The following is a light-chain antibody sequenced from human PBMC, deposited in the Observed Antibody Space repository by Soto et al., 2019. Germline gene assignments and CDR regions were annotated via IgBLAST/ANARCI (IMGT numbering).Light chain of an antibody. CDR1: QSLNSL. Sequence: DIQMTQSPSTLYASVGDRLTIASLASQSLNSLLAWYQQKPGKAPKLLIYAASSLQSGVPSRFSGSGSGTDFTLTISSLQPEDFATYYCQQYNGYRWTFGQGTKVDI. V-gene: IGKV1-5*01. J-gene: IGKJ1*01. CDR3: QQYNGYRWT. CDR2: AAS.